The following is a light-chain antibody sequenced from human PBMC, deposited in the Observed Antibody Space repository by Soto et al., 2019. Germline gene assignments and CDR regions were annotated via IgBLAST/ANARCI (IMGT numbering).Light chain of an antibody. CDR2: EVN. Sequence: QSVLTQPPSASGSPGQSVAISCTGTSSDVGGYNYVSWYQQHPGKAPKLMIYEVNKRPSGVPDRFTGSKSCNTASLTVSGLQAEDEADYYCSSYAGSSNVFGTGTKV. V-gene: IGLV2-8*01. CDR3: SSYAGSSNV. CDR1: SSDVGGYNY. J-gene: IGLJ1*01.